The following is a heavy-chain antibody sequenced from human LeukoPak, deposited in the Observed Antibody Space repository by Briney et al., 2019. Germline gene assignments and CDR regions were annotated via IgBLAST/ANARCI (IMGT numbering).Heavy chain of an antibody. CDR1: GYTFTSYG. D-gene: IGHD5-12*01. CDR2: ISAYNGNT. CDR3: ARARVDIVATTYYYYYGMDV. Sequence: GASVKVSCKASGYTFTSYGISWVRQAPGQGLEWMGWISAYNGNTNYAQKLQGRVTITTDTSTSTAYMELRSLRSDDTAVYYCARARVDIVATTYYYYYGMDVWGKGTTVTVSS. V-gene: IGHV1-18*04. J-gene: IGHJ6*04.